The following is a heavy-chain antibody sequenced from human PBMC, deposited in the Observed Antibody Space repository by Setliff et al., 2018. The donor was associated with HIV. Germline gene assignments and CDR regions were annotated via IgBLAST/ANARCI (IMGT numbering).Heavy chain of an antibody. CDR2: ISANNGNT. Sequence: SVKVSCKASGYTFTSHGLNWVRQAPGQGLEWMGWISANNGNTNYAQKLQGRVTMTTDTSTSTAYMELESLRSDDTAVYYCAREARDVVRGVIIADYWGQGTLVTVSS. V-gene: IGHV1-18*01. D-gene: IGHD3-10*01. CDR3: AREARDVVRGVIIADY. CDR1: GYTFTSHG. J-gene: IGHJ4*02.